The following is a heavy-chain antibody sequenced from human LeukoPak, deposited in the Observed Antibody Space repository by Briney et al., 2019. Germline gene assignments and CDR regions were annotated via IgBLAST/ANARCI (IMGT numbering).Heavy chain of an antibody. D-gene: IGHD2-15*01. CDR1: VCSIISRNW. CDR2: ISPSAST. CDR3: ARICSGGSCYVYGMDV. V-gene: IGHV4-4*02. J-gene: IGHJ6*02. Sequence: SWTLSLTCAVSVCSIISRNWWSWVRQPPGKPLVSIGEISPSASTHYNPSLKTRVTISVDKSKNQFSLKLSSMAAADTAVYYCARICSGGSCYVYGMDVWGQGTTVTVSS.